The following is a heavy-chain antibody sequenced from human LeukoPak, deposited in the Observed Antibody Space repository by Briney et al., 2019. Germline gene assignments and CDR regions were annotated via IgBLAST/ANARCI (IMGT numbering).Heavy chain of an antibody. Sequence: ASVKVSCKASGYTFTSYDINWVRQTTEQGLEWMGWMNPNNDKTGYVQKFQGRVTFTRNTSISTAYMEISGLRSEDTAVYYCARSIAAAGTEYFQHWGQGTLVTVSS. CDR1: GYTFTSYD. V-gene: IGHV1-8*03. D-gene: IGHD6-13*01. CDR2: MNPNNDKT. CDR3: ARSIAAAGTEYFQH. J-gene: IGHJ1*01.